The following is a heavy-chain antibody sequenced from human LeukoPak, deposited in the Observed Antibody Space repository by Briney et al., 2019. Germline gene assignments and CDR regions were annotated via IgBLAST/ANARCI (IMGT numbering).Heavy chain of an antibody. CDR3: AKDLLGEVGALDY. V-gene: IGHV3-30*18. Sequence: GGSLRLSCAASGFTFSSYGMHWVRQAPGKGLEWVAVISYDGSNKYYADSVKGRFTISRDNSKNTLYLQMSSLRAEDTAVYYCAKDLLGEVGALDYWGQGTLVTVSS. CDR2: ISYDGSNK. J-gene: IGHJ4*02. CDR1: GFTFSSYG. D-gene: IGHD1-26*01.